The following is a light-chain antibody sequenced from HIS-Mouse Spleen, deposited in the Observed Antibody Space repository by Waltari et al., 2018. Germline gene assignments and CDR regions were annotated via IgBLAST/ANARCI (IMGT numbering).Light chain of an antibody. J-gene: IGLJ3*02. CDR1: NIGSKN. CDR2: RDS. V-gene: IGLV3-9*01. CDR3: QVWDSSFWV. Sequence: SYELTQPLSVSVALGQTARITCGGNNIGSKNVHWYQQKPGQAPVLVIYRDSNRPSGIPERFSGSNSGNPATLTISRAQAGDEADYYCQVWDSSFWVFGGGTKLTVL.